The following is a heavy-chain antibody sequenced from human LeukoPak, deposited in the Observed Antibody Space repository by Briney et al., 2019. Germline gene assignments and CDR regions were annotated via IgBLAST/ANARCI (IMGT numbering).Heavy chain of an antibody. CDR3: AKRNLGNIDY. Sequence: GGSLRLSCAASGFTFSNYGMHWVRQAPGKGLEWLAVISYDGSNKYYADSVKGRFTVSRDNSKHTLYLQMNSLRAEDTAVYYCAKRNLGNIDYWGQGTLVTVSS. J-gene: IGHJ4*02. V-gene: IGHV3-30*18. D-gene: IGHD3-16*01. CDR1: GFTFSNYG. CDR2: ISYDGSNK.